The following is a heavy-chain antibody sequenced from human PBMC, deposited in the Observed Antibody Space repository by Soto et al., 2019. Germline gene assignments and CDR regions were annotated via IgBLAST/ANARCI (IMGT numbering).Heavy chain of an antibody. CDR2: INAGNGNT. Sequence: ASVKVSCKASGYTFTSYAMHWVRQAPGQRLEWMIWINAGNGNTKYSQKFQGRVTMSVDTSKNQSSLELRSVTAADTAVYYCARLHCNSPNCVPLDPWGQGTLVTVS. D-gene: IGHD2-2*01. CDR1: GYTFTSYA. V-gene: IGHV1-3*01. CDR3: ARLHCNSPNCVPLDP. J-gene: IGHJ5*02.